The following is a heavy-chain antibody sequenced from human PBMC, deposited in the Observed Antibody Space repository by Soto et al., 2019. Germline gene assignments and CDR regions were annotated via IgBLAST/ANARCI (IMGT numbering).Heavy chain of an antibody. CDR3: ARDRPSYSGSYSDAFDI. Sequence: PSETLSLTCTVSGGSISSYYWSWIRQPPGKGLEWIGYIYYSGSTNYNPSLKSRVTISVDTSKNQFSLKLSSVTAADTAVYYCARDRPSYSGSYSDAFDIWGQGTMVTVS. CDR2: IYYSGST. V-gene: IGHV4-59*01. D-gene: IGHD1-26*01. CDR1: GGSISSYY. J-gene: IGHJ3*02.